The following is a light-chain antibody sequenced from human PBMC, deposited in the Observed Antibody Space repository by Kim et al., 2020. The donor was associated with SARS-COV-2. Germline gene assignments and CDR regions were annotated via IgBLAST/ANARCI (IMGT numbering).Light chain of an antibody. CDR2: EAS. CDR3: QQDKLYYT. J-gene: IGKJ2*01. CDR1: QSISSW. V-gene: IGKV1-5*03. Sequence: DIQMTQSPSTLSASVGDRVTITCRASQSISSWLAWYQQKPRKAPKVLIYEASSLESGVPSRFSGSGYGKEFTLTISSLQPDDFATYYCQQDKLYYTFGQGTKLEI.